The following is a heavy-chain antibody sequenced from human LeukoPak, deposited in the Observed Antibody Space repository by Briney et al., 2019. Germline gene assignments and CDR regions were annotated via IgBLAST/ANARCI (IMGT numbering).Heavy chain of an antibody. D-gene: IGHD3-22*01. CDR3: ARDGYYYDSSVSVDAFDI. Sequence: SETLSLTCTVSGGSISSYYWSWIRQPPGKGLEWIGYIYYSGSTNYNPPLKSRVTISVDTSKNQFSLKLSSVTAADTAVYYCARDGYYYDSSVSVDAFDIWGQGTMVTVSS. J-gene: IGHJ3*02. CDR2: IYYSGST. V-gene: IGHV4-59*01. CDR1: GGSISSYY.